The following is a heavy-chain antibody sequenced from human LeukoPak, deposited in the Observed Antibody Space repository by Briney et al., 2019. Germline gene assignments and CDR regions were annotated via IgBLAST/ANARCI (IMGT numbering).Heavy chain of an antibody. CDR3: STLGYHLDS. CDR2: FAGSDTTK. J-gene: IGHJ4*02. CDR1: GFDFGAYE. Sequence: SGGSLRLSCAASGFDFGAYEMNWVRQAPGKGLEWVAYFAGSDTTKYYADSVRGLFIISRDNAKKSLYLQMNSLRAEDTALYYCSTLGYHLDSWGQGTLVTVSS. D-gene: IGHD3-22*01. V-gene: IGHV3-48*03.